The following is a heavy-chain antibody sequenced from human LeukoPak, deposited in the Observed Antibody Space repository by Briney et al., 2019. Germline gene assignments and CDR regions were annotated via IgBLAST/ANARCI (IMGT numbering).Heavy chain of an antibody. CDR1: GYAFTGYY. Sequence: ASVKVSCKASGYAFTGYYMHWVRQAPGQGLEWMGWINPNSGGANYAQKFQGRVTMTRDTSISTAYMELSRLRSDDTAVYYCARSPCYYGSGRSTTWGQGTLVTVSS. CDR2: INPNSGGA. CDR3: ARSPCYYGSGRSTT. J-gene: IGHJ4*02. V-gene: IGHV1-2*02. D-gene: IGHD3-10*01.